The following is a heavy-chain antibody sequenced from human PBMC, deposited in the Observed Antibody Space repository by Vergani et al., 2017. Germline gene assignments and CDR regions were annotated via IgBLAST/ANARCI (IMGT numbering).Heavy chain of an antibody. J-gene: IGHJ6*02. CDR2: LHYSGST. CDR3: AAGSGWYPISLSYCCGMDV. V-gene: IGHV4-39*07. CDR1: GGPISSSSYY. D-gene: IGHD6-19*01. Sequence: QLQLQESGPGLVKPSETLSLTCTVSGGPISSSSYYWGWIRQPPGTGLEWTGSLHYSGSTYHNPSRKSRVTISVDTAKNGFSLKVSSVTAADTAVYYCAAGSGWYPISLSYCCGMDVWGQGTTVTVSS.